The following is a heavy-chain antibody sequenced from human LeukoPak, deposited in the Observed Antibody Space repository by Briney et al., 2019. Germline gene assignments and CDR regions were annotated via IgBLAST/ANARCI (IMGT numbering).Heavy chain of an antibody. CDR2: IHPNTVVT. CDR3: ARGTKDILGPVDY. CDR1: GYTFTDYY. V-gene: IGHV1-2*02. Sequence: GASVKVSCKASGYTFTDYYIHWVRQAPGQGLEWMGWIHPNTVVTNFDQKFQGRVTLTRDTPISTAYMELSRLRSDDTALYYCARGTKDILGPVDYWGQGTLVTVSS. D-gene: IGHD1-26*01. J-gene: IGHJ4*02.